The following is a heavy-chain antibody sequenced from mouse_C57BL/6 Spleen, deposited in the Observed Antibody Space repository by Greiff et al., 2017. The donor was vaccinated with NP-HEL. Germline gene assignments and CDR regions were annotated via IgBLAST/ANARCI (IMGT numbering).Heavy chain of an antibody. D-gene: IGHD1-1*01. CDR2: IHPNSGST. CDR1: GYTFTSYW. J-gene: IGHJ2*01. CDR3: ARGTTVVARESYYFDY. Sequence: QVQLQQPGAELVKPGASVKLSCKASGYTFTSYWMHWVKQRPGQGLEWIGMIHPNSGSTNYNEKFKSKATLTVDKYSSTAYMQLSSLTSEDSAVYYCARGTTVVARESYYFDYWGQGTTLTVSS. V-gene: IGHV1-64*01.